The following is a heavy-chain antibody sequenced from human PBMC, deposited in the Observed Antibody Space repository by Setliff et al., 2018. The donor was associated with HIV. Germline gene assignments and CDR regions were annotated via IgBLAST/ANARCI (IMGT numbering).Heavy chain of an antibody. CDR1: GGSFTNFY. D-gene: IGHD4-17*01. V-gene: IGHV4-34*01. J-gene: IGHJ4*02. CDR2: MHHSGNT. CDR3: ARQNRGGRTVMTRGAFDN. Sequence: PSETLSLTCVVYGGSFTNFYWSWIRQPPGKGLEWIGTMHHSGNTHYKPSLKGRVTVSLDTSKKQLSLKLRSVTATDTAVYYCARQNRGGRTVMTRGAFDNWGQGSLVTVSS.